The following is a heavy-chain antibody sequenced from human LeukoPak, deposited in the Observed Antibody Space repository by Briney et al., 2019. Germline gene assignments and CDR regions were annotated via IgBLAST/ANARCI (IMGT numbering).Heavy chain of an antibody. V-gene: IGHV3-20*04. CDR1: GFTFDDYG. CDR3: ARDYDSLYYYYMDV. Sequence: VGSLRLSCAASGFTFDDYGMSWVRQAPGKGLEWVSGINWNGGSTGYADSVKGRFTISRDNAKNSLYLQMNSLRAEDTALYYCARDYDSLYYYYMDVWGKGTTVTVSS. D-gene: IGHD3-22*01. J-gene: IGHJ6*03. CDR2: INWNGGST.